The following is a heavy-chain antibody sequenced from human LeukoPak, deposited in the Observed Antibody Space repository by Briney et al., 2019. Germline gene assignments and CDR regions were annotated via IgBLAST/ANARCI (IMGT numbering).Heavy chain of an antibody. J-gene: IGHJ5*02. CDR2: ISGSGNTT. D-gene: IGHD6-19*01. Sequence: GGPLRLSCAASGFTFSSYAMSWVRQAPGMGLEWFSTISGSGNTTYYPDFVRGRFTISGDNSKNTLYLQMNGLRVEDTALCYCAKMGGRVWYKVPETWGQGTLVTVSS. CDR1: GFTFSSYA. V-gene: IGHV3-23*01. CDR3: AKMGGRVWYKVPET.